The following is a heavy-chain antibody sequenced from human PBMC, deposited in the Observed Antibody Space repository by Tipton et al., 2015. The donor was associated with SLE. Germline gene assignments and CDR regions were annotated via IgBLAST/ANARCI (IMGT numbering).Heavy chain of an antibody. CDR2: VSYSGST. Sequence: SLTCSVSGGSINVYYWSWVRQPPGKGLEWIGYVSYSGSTNYNPSLQSRVTISVDTSKNQFSLKLRSVTAADTAVYYCARLPDYFDHWGQGALVTVSS. CDR1: GGSINVYY. J-gene: IGHJ4*02. V-gene: IGHV4-59*01. CDR3: ARLPDYFDH.